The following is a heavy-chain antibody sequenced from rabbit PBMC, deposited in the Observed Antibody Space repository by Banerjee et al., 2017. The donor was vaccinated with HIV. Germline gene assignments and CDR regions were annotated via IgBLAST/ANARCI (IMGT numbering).Heavy chain of an antibody. CDR3: ARDLDDVIGWNFDW. Sequence: QSLEESGGDLVKPGASLTLTCIASGVSFSGDSYMCWVRQAPGKGLEWIACIYAGSSGNTYSAIWAKGRFTFSKTSATTVTLQMTSLTAADTATYFCARDLDDVIGWNFDWWGPGTLVTVS. CDR2: IYAGSSGNT. V-gene: IGHV1S40*01. D-gene: IGHD1-1*01. CDR1: GVSFSGDSY. J-gene: IGHJ4*01.